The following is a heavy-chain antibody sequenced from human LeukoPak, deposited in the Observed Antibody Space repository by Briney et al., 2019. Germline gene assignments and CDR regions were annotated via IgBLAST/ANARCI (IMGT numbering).Heavy chain of an antibody. V-gene: IGHV3-53*01. CDR1: GFTVSSNY. J-gene: IGHJ4*02. Sequence: GGSLRLSCAASGFTVSSNYMSWIRQAPGKGLEWVSVIYSGGNTFYAASVKGRFTVSRDNSKNTLYLQMTSLRAEDTAVYYCARADYYDSSGYNDYWGQGTLVTVSS. CDR3: ARADYYDSSGYNDY. D-gene: IGHD3-22*01. CDR2: IYSGGNT.